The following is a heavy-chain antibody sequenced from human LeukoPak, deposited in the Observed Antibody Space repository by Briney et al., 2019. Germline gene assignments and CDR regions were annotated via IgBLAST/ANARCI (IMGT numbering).Heavy chain of an antibody. CDR3: ARETSQKGAHYMDV. CDR2: INHSGST. CDR1: GGSFSGYY. Sequence: PSETLSLTCAVYGGSFSGYYRSWIRQPPGKGLEWIGEINHSGSTNYNPSLKSRVTISVDTSKNQFSLKLSSVTAADTAVYYCARETSQKGAHYMDVWGKGTTVTISS. D-gene: IGHD3-16*01. V-gene: IGHV4-34*01. J-gene: IGHJ6*03.